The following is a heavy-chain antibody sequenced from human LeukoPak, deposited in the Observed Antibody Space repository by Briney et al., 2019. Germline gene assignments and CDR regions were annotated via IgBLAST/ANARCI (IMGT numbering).Heavy chain of an antibody. CDR2: ISYDGSNK. CDR3: AKSRARPTPRVDY. V-gene: IGHV3-30*18. CDR1: GFTFSSYG. D-gene: IGHD2-15*01. J-gene: IGHJ4*02. Sequence: GGSLRLSCAASGFTFSSYGMHWVRQAPGKGLEWVAVISYDGSNKYYADSVKGRFTISRDNSKNTLYLQMNSLRAEDTAVYYCAKSRARPTPRVDYWGQGTLVTVSS.